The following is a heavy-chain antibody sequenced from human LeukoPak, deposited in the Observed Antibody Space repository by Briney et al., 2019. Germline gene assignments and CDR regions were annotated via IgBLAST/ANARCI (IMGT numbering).Heavy chain of an antibody. D-gene: IGHD3-10*01. CDR1: GYSFTDYW. Sequence: GESLKISCKGSGYSFTDYWIGWVRQVPGKGLEWVGLIYPGESDIRYSPSFQGQVTISADKSISTAYLQWSSLKASDTAMYYCARHSANYYGSGRGYYYYYMDVWGKGTTVTISS. CDR3: ARHSANYYGSGRGYYYYYMDV. J-gene: IGHJ6*03. V-gene: IGHV5-51*01. CDR2: IYPGESDI.